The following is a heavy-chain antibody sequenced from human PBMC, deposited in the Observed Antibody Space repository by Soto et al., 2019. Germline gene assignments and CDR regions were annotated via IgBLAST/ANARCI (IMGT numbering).Heavy chain of an antibody. CDR3: ARLRRDGSGFPDL. J-gene: IGHJ5*02. D-gene: IGHD3-22*01. CDR2: ISYSGNS. CDR1: GGSISRPGYY. Sequence: QMQLQESGPGLVKPSQTLSLICSVSGGSISRPGYYWAWIRQHPARGLEWIGSISYSGNSNHNPSLQSRLILSVDPSPNCFSLRLTSVTAADTAVSYCARLRRDGSGFPDLWGQGARVTVSS. V-gene: IGHV4-31*03.